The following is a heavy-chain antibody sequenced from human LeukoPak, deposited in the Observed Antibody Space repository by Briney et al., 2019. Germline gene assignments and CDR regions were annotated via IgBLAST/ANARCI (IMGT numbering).Heavy chain of an antibody. CDR3: ERSIAATGTSPFDY. D-gene: IGHD6-13*01. V-gene: IGHV3-48*04. Sequence: GGSLRLSCADSGFTFSNYSMSWVRQAPGKGLEWVSHISSSSKTIYYADSVKGRFTISRDNARNSLYLQMNSLRAEDTAVYYCERSIAATGTSPFDYWGQGTLVTVSS. CDR1: GFTFSNYS. J-gene: IGHJ4*02. CDR2: ISSSSKTI.